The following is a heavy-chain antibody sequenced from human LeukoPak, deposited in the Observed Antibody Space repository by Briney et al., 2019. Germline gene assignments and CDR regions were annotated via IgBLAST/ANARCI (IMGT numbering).Heavy chain of an antibody. Sequence: GGSLRLSCAASGFTFSSYVMHWVRQAPGKGLEWVAFIRYDGSYKYYADPVKGRFTISRDNSKNTLYLQMNSLRAEDTAVYYCAKEVSRYYGSGSYSDYWGQGTLVTVSS. J-gene: IGHJ4*02. CDR2: IRYDGSYK. D-gene: IGHD3-10*01. CDR1: GFTFSSYV. CDR3: AKEVSRYYGSGSYSDY. V-gene: IGHV3-30*02.